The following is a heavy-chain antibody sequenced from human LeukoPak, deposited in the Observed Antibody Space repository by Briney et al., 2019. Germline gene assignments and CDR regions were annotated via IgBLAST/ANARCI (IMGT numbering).Heavy chain of an antibody. CDR1: GGSISSYY. Sequence: SETLSLTCNVSGGSISSYYWSWIRQPPGKGLEWIGYIYYSGSTYYNPSLKSRVTISVDTSKNQFSLKLSSVTAADTAVYYCATDRGYSGYDFFDYWGQGTLVTVSS. CDR2: IYYSGST. J-gene: IGHJ4*02. V-gene: IGHV4-59*01. D-gene: IGHD5-12*01. CDR3: ATDRGYSGYDFFDY.